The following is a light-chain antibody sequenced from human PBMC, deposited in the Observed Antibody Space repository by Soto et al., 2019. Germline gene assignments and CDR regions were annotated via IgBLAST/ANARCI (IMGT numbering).Light chain of an antibody. CDR1: SSNIGSNT. CDR2: SNN. CDR3: AAWDDSLNGLWV. V-gene: IGLV1-44*01. J-gene: IGLJ3*02. Sequence: QSVLTQPPSASGTPGQRFTLSCSGSSSNIGSNTVNWYQQLPGTAPKLLIYSNNQRPSGVPDRFSGSKSGTSASLAISGLQSEDEADYYCAAWDDSLNGLWVFGAGTQGTVL.